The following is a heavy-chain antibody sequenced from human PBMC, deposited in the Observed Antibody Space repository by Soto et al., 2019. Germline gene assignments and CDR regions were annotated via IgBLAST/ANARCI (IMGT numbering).Heavy chain of an antibody. Sequence: QLQLQESGPGLVKPSETLSLTCTVSGGSISSSSYYWGWIRQPPGKGLEWIGSIYYSGRTYYNPSLKSRVTISVDTSKNQFSLKLSAVTAADTAVYYCARSMITMVAEDEWGQGTLVTVA. CDR1: GGSISSSSYY. CDR2: IYYSGRT. V-gene: IGHV4-39*01. D-gene: IGHD3-10*01. J-gene: IGHJ4*02. CDR3: ARSMITMVAEDE.